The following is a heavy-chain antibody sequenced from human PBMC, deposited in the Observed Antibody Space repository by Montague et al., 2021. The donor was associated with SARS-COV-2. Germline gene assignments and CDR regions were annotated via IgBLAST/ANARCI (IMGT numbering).Heavy chain of an antibody. V-gene: IGHV4-59*01. D-gene: IGHD3-3*01. Sequence: SETLSLTCTVSGGSISSYYWSWIRQSPGKGLEWIGYIYYSGSTNYNPSLKSRVTISVDTSKNQFSLKLSSVTAADTAVYYCARSRRITIFGVGLSNYYGMDVWGQGTTVTVSS. CDR3: ARSRRITIFGVGLSNYYGMDV. J-gene: IGHJ6*02. CDR2: IYYSGST. CDR1: GGSISSYY.